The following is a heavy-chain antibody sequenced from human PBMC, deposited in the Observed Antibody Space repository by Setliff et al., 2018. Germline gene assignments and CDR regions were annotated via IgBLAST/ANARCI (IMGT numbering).Heavy chain of an antibody. Sequence: RLSCAASGFTFSSYAMSWVRQAPGKGLEWVSGLNGVGHNTYYADSVKGRFTISRDNSKNTLYLQMNSLRAEDAAVYYCAKHVLSSGWPNDAFDFWGQGTMVTVSS. D-gene: IGHD6-25*01. V-gene: IGHV3-23*01. CDR3: AKHVLSSGWPNDAFDF. J-gene: IGHJ3*01. CDR2: LNGVGHNT. CDR1: GFTFSSYA.